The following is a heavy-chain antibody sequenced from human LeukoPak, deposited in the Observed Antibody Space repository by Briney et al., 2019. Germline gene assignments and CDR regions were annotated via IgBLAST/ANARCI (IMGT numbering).Heavy chain of an antibody. CDR1: GGSISSYY. J-gene: IGHJ4*02. CDR3: ARVPYSSGWATFDY. V-gene: IGHV4-59*06. D-gene: IGHD6-19*01. Sequence: SETLSLTCTVSGGSISSYYWSWIRQHPGKGLEWIGYIYYSGSTYYNPSLKSRVTISVDTSKNQFSLKLSSVTAADTAVYYCARVPYSSGWATFDYWGQGTLVTVSS. CDR2: IYYSGST.